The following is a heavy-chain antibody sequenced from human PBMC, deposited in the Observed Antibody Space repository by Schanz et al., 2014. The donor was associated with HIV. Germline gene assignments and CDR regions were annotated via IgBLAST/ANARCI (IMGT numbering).Heavy chain of an antibody. J-gene: IGHJ1*01. CDR2: ISAGGVYT. V-gene: IGHV3-21*06. CDR1: GFTFSSFS. D-gene: IGHD4-17*01. CDR3: VRDESTLTTGDFQD. Sequence: EVQLVESGGGLVQPGGSLRLSCSASGFTFSSFSMDWIRQAPGKGLEWVSSISAGGVYTYYGDSMKGRFTISRDNANSSLFLQMDSLRPEDTATYYCVRDESTLTTGDFQDWGQGTLVTVSS.